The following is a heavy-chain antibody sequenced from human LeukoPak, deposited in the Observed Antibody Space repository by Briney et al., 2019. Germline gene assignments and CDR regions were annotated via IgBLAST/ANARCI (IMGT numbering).Heavy chain of an antibody. D-gene: IGHD3-16*02. CDR3: ARDRGNYVWGSYRPL. Sequence: GGSLRLSCATSGFTFSNYWMAWVRQAPGKGLEWMGNIKQDGSEKCYVDSVKGRFTFTRDNAKKSAYLQMNSLRADDTAVYYCARDRGNYVWGSYRPLWGRGTLVTVSS. V-gene: IGHV3-7*01. J-gene: IGHJ4*02. CDR2: IKQDGSEK. CDR1: GFTFSNYW.